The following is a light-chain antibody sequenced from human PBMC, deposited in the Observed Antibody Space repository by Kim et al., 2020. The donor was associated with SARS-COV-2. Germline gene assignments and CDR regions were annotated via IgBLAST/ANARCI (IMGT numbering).Light chain of an antibody. CDR2: GKT. Sequence: ALGQKVRIKSQGNSLRSYYASWYQQKPGQAPVIVIYGKTNRPPGIPDRFSGSSSGNTASLTITGAQAEDEADYYCNSRDSSGNLWVFGGGTKLTVL. V-gene: IGLV3-19*01. CDR1: SLRSYY. J-gene: IGLJ3*02. CDR3: NSRDSSGNLWV.